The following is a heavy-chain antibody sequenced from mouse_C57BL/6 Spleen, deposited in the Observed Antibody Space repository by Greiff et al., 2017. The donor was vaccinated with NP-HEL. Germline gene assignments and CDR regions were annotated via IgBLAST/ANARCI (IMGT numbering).Heavy chain of an antibody. J-gene: IGHJ4*01. CDR2: IDPSDSYT. V-gene: IGHV1-69*01. CDR1: GYTFTSYW. D-gene: IGHD2-4*01. Sequence: QVQLQQPGAELVMPGASVKLSCKASGYTFTSYWMHWVKQRPGQGLEWIGEIDPSDSYTNYNQKFKGKSTLTVDKSSSTAYMQLSSLTSEDSAVYYCARRSYDYDPAMDYWGQGTSVTVSS. CDR3: ARRSYDYDPAMDY.